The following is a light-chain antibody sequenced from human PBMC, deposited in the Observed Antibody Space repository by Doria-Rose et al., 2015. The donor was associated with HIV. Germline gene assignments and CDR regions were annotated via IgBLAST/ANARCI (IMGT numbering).Light chain of an antibody. CDR2: VGS. V-gene: IGKV3-20*01. CDR3: HQYGTSWT. Sequence: EIVLTQSPGTLSLSPGERATLSCRASQSFSSTYLAWYQQKPGQASSLLIYVGSTRATGIPDRFSASGSGTDFTLTINRLEPEDFALYYCHQYGTSWTFGQGTKVEI. CDR1: QSFSSTY. J-gene: IGKJ1*01.